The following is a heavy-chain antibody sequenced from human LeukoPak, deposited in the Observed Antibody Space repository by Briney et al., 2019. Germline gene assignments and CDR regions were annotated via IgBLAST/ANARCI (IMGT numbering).Heavy chain of an antibody. Sequence: ASVKVSGKASGGTFSSYAISWVRQAPGQGLEWMGRIIPIFGIANYAQKFQGRVTITADKSTSTAYMELSSLRSEDTAVYYCAGDDYYDSSGYYYLGAFDIWGQGTMVTVSS. V-gene: IGHV1-69*04. CDR3: AGDDYYDSSGYYYLGAFDI. CDR2: IIPIFGIA. D-gene: IGHD3-22*01. CDR1: GGTFSSYA. J-gene: IGHJ3*02.